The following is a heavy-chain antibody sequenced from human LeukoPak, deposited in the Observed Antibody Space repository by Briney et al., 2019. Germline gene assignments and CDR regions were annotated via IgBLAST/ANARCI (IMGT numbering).Heavy chain of an antibody. J-gene: IGHJ6*03. V-gene: IGHV3-21*01. CDR3: ARGNLWDYRRYYYYMDV. Sequence: GGSLRLSCAASGFTFSSYSMNWVRQAPGKGLEWVSSISSSSSYIYYADSVKGRFTISRDNAKNSLYLQMNSLRAEDTAVYYCARGNLWDYRRYYYYMDVWGKGTTVTVSS. CDR2: ISSSSSYI. CDR1: GFTFSSYS. D-gene: IGHD4-11*01.